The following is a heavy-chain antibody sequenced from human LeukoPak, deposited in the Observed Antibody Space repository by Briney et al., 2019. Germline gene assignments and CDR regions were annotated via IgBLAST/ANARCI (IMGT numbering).Heavy chain of an antibody. D-gene: IGHD5-18*01. CDR3: ARHSVDTAMVPDY. CDR1: GYSFTSYW. CDR2: IYPGDSDT. J-gene: IGHJ4*02. V-gene: IGHV5-51*01. Sequence: GEPLKISGKGSGYSFTSYWIGWGRQMPGKGLEGMGIIYPGDSDTRYSPSFQGQVTISADKSISTAYLQWSSLKASDTAMYYCARHSVDTAMVPDYWGQGTLVTVSS.